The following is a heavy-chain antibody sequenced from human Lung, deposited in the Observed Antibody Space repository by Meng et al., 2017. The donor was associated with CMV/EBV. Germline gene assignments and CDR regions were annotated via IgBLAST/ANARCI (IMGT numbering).Heavy chain of an antibody. CDR2: INHSGST. CDR3: ARELGYCSSTSCYTYYYYGMDV. V-gene: IGHV4-34*01. J-gene: IGHJ6*02. CDR1: GGSFSGYY. Sequence: LXCAVYGGSFSGYYWSWIRQPPGKGLEWIGEINHSGSTNYNPSLKSRVTISVDTSKNQFSLKLSSVTAADTAVYYCARELGYCSSTSCYTYYYYGMDVWXQGTXVT. D-gene: IGHD2-2*02.